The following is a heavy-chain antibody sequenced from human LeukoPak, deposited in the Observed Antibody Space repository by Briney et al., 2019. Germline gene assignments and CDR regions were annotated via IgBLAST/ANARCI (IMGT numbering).Heavy chain of an antibody. CDR3: ARETVVPAARGWFDP. CDR1: GGSISSGGYY. V-gene: IGHV4-31*03. CDR2: IYYSGST. J-gene: IGHJ5*02. D-gene: IGHD2-2*01. Sequence: SETLSLTCTVSGGSISSGGYYWSWIRQHPGKGLEWIGYIYYSGSTYYNPSLKSRVTISVDTSKNQFSLKLNSVTAADTAVYYCARETVVPAARGWFDPWGQGTLVTVSS.